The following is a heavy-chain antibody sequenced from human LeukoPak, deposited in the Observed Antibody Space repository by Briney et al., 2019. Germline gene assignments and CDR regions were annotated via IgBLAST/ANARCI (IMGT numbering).Heavy chain of an antibody. CDR2: IYYSGST. CDR1: GGSISTYY. Sequence: SSETLSLTCTVSGGSISTYYWSWIRQPPGKGLEWIGNIYYSGSTNYNPSLKSRVTISVHTSKNQFSLKLSTVTAADTAVYFCARSPMLFPFNYWGQGTLVTVSS. CDR3: ARSPMLFPFNY. D-gene: IGHD2-21*01. J-gene: IGHJ4*02. V-gene: IGHV4-59*01.